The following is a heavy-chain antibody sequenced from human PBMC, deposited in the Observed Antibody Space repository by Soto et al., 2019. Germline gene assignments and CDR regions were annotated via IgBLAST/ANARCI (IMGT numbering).Heavy chain of an antibody. CDR3: ARGYPGAHLDN. V-gene: IGHV3-48*01. J-gene: IGHJ4*02. CDR1: GFTFSSYS. Sequence: SGGSLRLSCAASGFTFSSYSMNWVRQAPGKGLEWVSYISSSSSTIYYADSVKGRFTISRDNAKNSLYLQMNSLRAEDTAVYYCARGYPGAHLDNWGQGTLVTLSS. D-gene: IGHD1-20*01. CDR2: ISSSSSTI.